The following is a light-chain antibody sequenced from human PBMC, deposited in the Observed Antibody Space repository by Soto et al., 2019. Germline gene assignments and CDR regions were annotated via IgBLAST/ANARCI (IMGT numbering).Light chain of an antibody. V-gene: IGKV3-15*01. CDR3: QQYNTWLWT. Sequence: EVVMTQSPATLSVSPGERATLSCRASQSVNANLAWYQQKPGQAPRLLIHGASNRATGIPARFRGSGFGTEFILTISRLQSEDFAVYYCQQYNTWLWTLGQGTKVEI. CDR1: QSVNAN. J-gene: IGKJ1*01. CDR2: GAS.